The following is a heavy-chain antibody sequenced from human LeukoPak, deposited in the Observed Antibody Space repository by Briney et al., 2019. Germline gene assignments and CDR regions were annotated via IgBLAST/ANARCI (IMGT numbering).Heavy chain of an antibody. V-gene: IGHV4-59*01. CDR2: IYYSGST. CDR3: ARVHYYDSLNPLYYFDY. Sequence: SETLSLTCTVSGGSISSYYWSWIRQPPGKGLEWIGYIYYSGSTNYNPSLKSRVTISVDTSKNQFSLKLSSVTAADTAVYYCARVHYYDSLNPLYYFDYWGQGTLVAVSS. CDR1: GGSISSYY. D-gene: IGHD3-22*01. J-gene: IGHJ4*02.